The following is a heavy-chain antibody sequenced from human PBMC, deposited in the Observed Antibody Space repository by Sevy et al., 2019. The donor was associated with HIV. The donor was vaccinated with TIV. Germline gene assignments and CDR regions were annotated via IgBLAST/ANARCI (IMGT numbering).Heavy chain of an antibody. CDR1: GYTFDSYG. V-gene: IGHV1-18*01. Sequence: ASVKVSCKASGYTFDSYGVMWVRQAPGQGLEWMGWISGYNGKKTYARKLQGRVIMTIDTSTKTAYMELRSLKFDDTAVYYCAREVWNELHGMDLWGQRTTVTVSS. J-gene: IGHJ6*02. CDR2: ISGYNGKK. CDR3: AREVWNELHGMDL. D-gene: IGHD1-1*01.